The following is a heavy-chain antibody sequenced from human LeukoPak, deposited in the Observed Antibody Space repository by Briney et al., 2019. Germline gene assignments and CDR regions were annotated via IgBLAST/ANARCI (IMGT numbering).Heavy chain of an antibody. Sequence: GGSLRLSCGASGFAFSSHRMHWVRQAPGEAPASVARISSDGTSAVYADSVRGRFTVSRDNAKSTMFLQMDSLRAEDTAVYYCVRLTFYEGRGHYPDHWGQGTLVTVSS. D-gene: IGHD3-22*01. J-gene: IGHJ4*02. CDR3: VRLTFYEGRGHYPDH. V-gene: IGHV3-74*01. CDR1: GFAFSSHR. CDR2: ISSDGTSA.